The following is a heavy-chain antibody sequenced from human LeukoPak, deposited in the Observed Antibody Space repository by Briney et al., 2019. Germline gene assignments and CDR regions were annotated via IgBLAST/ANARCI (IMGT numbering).Heavy chain of an antibody. D-gene: IGHD5-18*01. CDR2: ISAYNGNT. J-gene: IGHJ5*02. Sequence: GASVKVSCKASGYTFTGYYIHWVRQAPGQGLEWMGWISAYNGNTNYAQKLQGRVTMTTDTSTSTAYMELRSLRSDDTAVYYCARDTGYTAMVTFDPWGQGTLVTVSS. CDR3: ARDTGYTAMVTFDP. V-gene: IGHV1-18*04. CDR1: GYTFTGYY.